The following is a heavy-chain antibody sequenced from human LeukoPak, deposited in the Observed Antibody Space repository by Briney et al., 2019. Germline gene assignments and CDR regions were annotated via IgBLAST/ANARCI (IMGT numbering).Heavy chain of an antibody. D-gene: IGHD2-2*03. V-gene: IGHV1-69*02. CDR1: GGTFSSYT. CDR3: AMYGYCSSTSCYAFDP. Sequence: ASVKVSCKASGGTFSSYTIGWVRQAPGQGLEWMGRIIPILGIANYAQKFQGRVTITADKSTSTAYMELSSLRSEDTAVYCCAMYGYCSSTSCYAFDPWGQGTLVTVSS. J-gene: IGHJ5*02. CDR2: IIPILGIA.